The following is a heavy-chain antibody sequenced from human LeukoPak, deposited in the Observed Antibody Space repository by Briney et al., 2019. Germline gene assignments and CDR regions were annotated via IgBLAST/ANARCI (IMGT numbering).Heavy chain of an antibody. CDR1: GFILSTYW. J-gene: IGHJ4*02. Sequence: PGGSLGLPCEVSGFILSTYWMSWVRQAPGKGLEWVACIKENGSEKYYVNSVKGRFTISRDNVKNSIYLQMNSLRGEDTAVYYCVRDGRWPLVGDFWGQGTLVAVSS. CDR2: IKENGSEK. CDR3: VRDGRWPLVGDF. D-gene: IGHD4-23*01. V-gene: IGHV3-7*01.